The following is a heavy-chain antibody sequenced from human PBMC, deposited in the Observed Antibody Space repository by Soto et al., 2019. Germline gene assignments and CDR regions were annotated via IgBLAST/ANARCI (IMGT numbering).Heavy chain of an antibody. D-gene: IGHD2-2*01. CDR1: GYSISTGFN. CDR2: IYHSGST. J-gene: IGHJ4*02. CDR3: AGGWGTGFYQLDS. Sequence: KASETLSLTCAVSGYSISTGFNWAWIRQPPGKGLEWIGSIYHSGSTYYNLSLKSRVTISSDASKNQISLKLSSGTAADTALYYWAGGWGTGFYQLDSWGQGTLVTVSS. V-gene: IGHV4-38-2*01.